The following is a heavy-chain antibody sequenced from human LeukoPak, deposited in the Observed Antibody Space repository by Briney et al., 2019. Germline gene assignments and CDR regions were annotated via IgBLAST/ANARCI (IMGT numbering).Heavy chain of an antibody. CDR3: GGGTYYYEF. CDR1: KFTFSSYW. J-gene: IGHJ4*02. CDR2: MNQLGNEK. Sequence: GGSLRLSCAASKFTFSSYWMSWVRQAPGKGLEWVAYMNQLGNEKNYLDSVKGRFTISRDNAKNSLYLQMTSLRAEDPAVYYCGGGTYYYEFWGQGPLVTVSS. D-gene: IGHD3-16*01. V-gene: IGHV3-7*04.